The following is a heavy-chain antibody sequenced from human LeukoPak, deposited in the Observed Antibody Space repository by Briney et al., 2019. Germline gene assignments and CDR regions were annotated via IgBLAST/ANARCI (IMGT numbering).Heavy chain of an antibody. Sequence: GESLQISCKGSAYIFTSYWIGWVRQMPGKRLERMGIIYPGDSDTRYRPSFQGQVTISADKSISTAYLQGSSLEASDTAMYYCARGVDTAMVTFDYWGQGTLVTVSS. CDR1: AYIFTSYW. J-gene: IGHJ4*02. CDR2: IYPGDSDT. V-gene: IGHV5-51*01. CDR3: ARGVDTAMVTFDY. D-gene: IGHD5-18*01.